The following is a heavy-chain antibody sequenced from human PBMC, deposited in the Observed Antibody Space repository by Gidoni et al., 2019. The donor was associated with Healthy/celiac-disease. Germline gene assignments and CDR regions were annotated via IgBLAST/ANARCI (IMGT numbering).Heavy chain of an antibody. CDR1: GFPFSSSS. CDR3: ARAKQQWLVPPGSWFDP. Sequence: EVQLVESGGGLVKPGGSLRLYCAASGFPFSSSSMNGVRQAPGKGLVWVSSISSSSSYIYYADSVKGRFTISRDNAKNSLYLQMNSLRAEDTAVYYCARAKQQWLVPPGSWFDPWGQGTLVTVSS. V-gene: IGHV3-21*01. CDR2: ISSSSSYI. D-gene: IGHD6-19*01. J-gene: IGHJ5*02.